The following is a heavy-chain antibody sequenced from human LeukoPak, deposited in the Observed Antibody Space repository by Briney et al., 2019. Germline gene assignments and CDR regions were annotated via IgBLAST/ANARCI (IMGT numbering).Heavy chain of an antibody. Sequence: SETLSLTCTVSGGSISSYYGSWIRQPPGKGLEWIGYIYYSGSTNYNPSLKSRVTISVDTSKNQFSLKLSSVTAADTAVYYCARLGAGVLDYWGQGTLVTVSS. D-gene: IGHD3-16*01. CDR3: ARLGAGVLDY. V-gene: IGHV4-59*01. CDR1: GGSISSYY. J-gene: IGHJ4*02. CDR2: IYYSGST.